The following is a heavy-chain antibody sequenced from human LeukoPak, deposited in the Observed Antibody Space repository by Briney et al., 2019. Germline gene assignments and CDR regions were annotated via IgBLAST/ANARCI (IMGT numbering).Heavy chain of an antibody. Sequence: SGTLSLTCTVSGGSIGSDYWTWIRQPPGKGLEYIGYIYYTGGTNYNPSLKSRVTISVDTSKNQFSLKLSSVTAADAAVYFCAKYGNSGWVIDNWGQGTLVTVSS. V-gene: IGHV4-59*08. D-gene: IGHD6-19*01. CDR3: AKYGNSGWVIDN. CDR1: GGSIGSDY. J-gene: IGHJ4*02. CDR2: IYYTGGT.